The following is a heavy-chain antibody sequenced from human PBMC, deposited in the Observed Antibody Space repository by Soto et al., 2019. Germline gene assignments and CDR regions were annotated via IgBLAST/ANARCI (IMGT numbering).Heavy chain of an antibody. J-gene: IGHJ5*02. CDR3: ARRPIAAENWFDP. CDR1: GGSISSRSYY. CDR2: IYYSGST. D-gene: IGHD6-13*01. Sequence: QLQLQESGPGLVKPSETLSLTCTVSGGSISSRSYYWGWIRQPPGKGLEWIGSIYYSGSTYYNPSLKSRVTISVDTSKSQFSLKLSSVTAADTAVYYCARRPIAAENWFDPWGQGTLVTVSS. V-gene: IGHV4-39*01.